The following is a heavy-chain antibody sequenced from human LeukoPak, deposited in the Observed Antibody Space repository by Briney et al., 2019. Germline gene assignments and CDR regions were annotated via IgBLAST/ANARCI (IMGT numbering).Heavy chain of an antibody. CDR3: AKGRSDFFAYYYYRDV. CDR1: GYTLTSNY. J-gene: IGHJ6*03. D-gene: IGHD2-21*02. CDR2: INPSGGST. V-gene: IGHV1-46*03. Sequence: ASVRVSCKASGYTLTSNYIHWVRQAPGQGLEWMGIINPSGGSTTYAQKFQGRVTMTRDTSTSTVYMELTSLRSEDTAVYYWAKGRSDFFAYYYYRDVWGKGTTVTVSS.